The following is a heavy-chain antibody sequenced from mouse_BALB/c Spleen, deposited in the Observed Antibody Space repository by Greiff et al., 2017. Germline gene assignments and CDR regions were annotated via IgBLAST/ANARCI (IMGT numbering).Heavy chain of an antibody. V-gene: IGHV2-6-7*01. Sequence: QVQLQQSGPGLVAPSQSLSITCTVSGFSLTGYGVNWVRQPPGKGLEWLGMIWGDGSTDYNSALKSRLSISKDNSKSQVFLKMNSLQTDDTARYYCARALYQYAMDYWGQGTSVTVSS. CDR1: GFSLTGYG. CDR3: ARALYQYAMDY. D-gene: IGHD2-1*01. J-gene: IGHJ4*01. CDR2: IWGDGST.